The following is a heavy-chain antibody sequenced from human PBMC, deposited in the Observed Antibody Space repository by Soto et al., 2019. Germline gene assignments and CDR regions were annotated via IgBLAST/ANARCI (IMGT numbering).Heavy chain of an antibody. Sequence: PGGSLRLSCAASGFTFSSYSMNWVRQAPGKGLEWVSYISSSSSTIYYADSVKGRFTISRDNAKNSLYLQMNSLRAEDTAVYYCARGHYDYFDYWGQGTLVTVSS. V-gene: IGHV3-48*01. CDR3: ARGHYDYFDY. J-gene: IGHJ4*02. CDR2: ISSSSSTI. CDR1: GFTFSSYS. D-gene: IGHD3-16*01.